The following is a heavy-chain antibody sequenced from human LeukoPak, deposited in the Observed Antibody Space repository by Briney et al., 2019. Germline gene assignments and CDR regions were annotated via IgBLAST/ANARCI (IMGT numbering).Heavy chain of an antibody. J-gene: IGHJ4*02. CDR1: GYTFTGYY. D-gene: IGHD3-22*01. Sequence: ASVKVSCKASGYTFTGYYMRWVRQAPGQGLEWMGRINPNSGGTNYAQKFQGGVTMTRDTSISTAYMELSRLRSDDTAVYYCARGKGYYYDSSGYYWAYWGQGTLVTVSS. V-gene: IGHV1-2*06. CDR3: ARGKGYYYDSSGYYWAY. CDR2: INPNSGGT.